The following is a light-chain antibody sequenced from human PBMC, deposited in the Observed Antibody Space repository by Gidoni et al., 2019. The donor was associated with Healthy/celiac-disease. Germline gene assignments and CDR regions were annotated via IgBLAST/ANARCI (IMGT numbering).Light chain of an antibody. CDR1: QSVLYSSNNKNY. V-gene: IGKV4-1*01. CDR2: WAS. J-gene: IGKJ4*01. Sequence: DIVMTQSPDSLAVSLGERATINCKSSQSVLYSSNNKNYLAWYQQKPGQPPKLLIYWASTRESGVPDRFSGSGSGTDFTLTISSLQAEDVAVYYCQQYYSTPRTFXGXTKVEIK. CDR3: QQYYSTPRT.